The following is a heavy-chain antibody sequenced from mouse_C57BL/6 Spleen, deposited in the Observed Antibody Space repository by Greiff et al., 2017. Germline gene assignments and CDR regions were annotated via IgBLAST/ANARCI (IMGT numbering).Heavy chain of an antibody. J-gene: IGHJ2*01. CDR3: AGTPPYYDYDGYFDY. D-gene: IGHD2-4*01. V-gene: IGHV1-7*01. Sequence: QVQLKQSGAELAKPGASVKLSCKASGYTFTSYWMHWVKQRPGQGLEWIGYINPSSGYTKYNQKFKDKATLTADKSSSTAYMQLSSLTYEDSAVYYCAGTPPYYDYDGYFDYWGQGTPLTVSS. CDR2: INPSSGYT. CDR1: GYTFTSYW.